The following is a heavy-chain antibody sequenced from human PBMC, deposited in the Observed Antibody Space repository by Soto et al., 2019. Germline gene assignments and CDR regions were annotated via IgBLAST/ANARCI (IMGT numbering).Heavy chain of an antibody. CDR3: ARDLDTAMVTVYYYHYGMEF. Sequence: GGSLRLSCASSVCTFSSYAMHCVRQSPGKWLEWVAVISYDGSNKYYADSVKGRFTISRDNSKNTLYLQMNSLRAEDTAVYYCARDLDTAMVTVYYYHYGMEFLGQGTSVIVS. V-gene: IGHV3-30-3*01. J-gene: IGHJ6*01. D-gene: IGHD5-18*01. CDR1: VCTFSSYA. CDR2: ISYDGSNK.